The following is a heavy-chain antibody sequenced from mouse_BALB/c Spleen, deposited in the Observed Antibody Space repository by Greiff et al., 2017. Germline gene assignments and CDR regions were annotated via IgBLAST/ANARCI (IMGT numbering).Heavy chain of an antibody. D-gene: IGHD1-2*01. CDR2: INPNNGGT. CDR1: GYTFTDYN. CDR3: ARLTTATEGAY. Sequence: EVQLQQSGPELVKPGASVKIPCKASGYTFTDYNMDWVKQSHGKSLEWIGDINPNNGGTIYNQKFKGKATLTVDKSSSTAYMELRSLTSEDTAVYYCARLTTATEGAYWGQGTLVTVSA. V-gene: IGHV1-18*01. J-gene: IGHJ3*01.